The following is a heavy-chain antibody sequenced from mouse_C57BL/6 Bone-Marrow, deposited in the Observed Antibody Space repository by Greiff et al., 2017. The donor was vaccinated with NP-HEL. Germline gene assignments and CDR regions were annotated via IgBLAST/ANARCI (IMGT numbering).Heavy chain of an antibody. D-gene: IGHD1-1*01. V-gene: IGHV5-12*01. CDR3: ARHPVATGYAKDY. J-gene: IGHJ4*01. Sequence: EVKLMESGGGLVQPGGSLKLSCAASGFTFSDYYMYWVRQTPEKRLEWVAYISNGGGSTYYPDTVKGRFTISRDNAKNTLYLQMSRLKSEDTAMYYCARHPVATGYAKDYWGQGTSVTVSS. CDR1: GFTFSDYY. CDR2: ISNGGGST.